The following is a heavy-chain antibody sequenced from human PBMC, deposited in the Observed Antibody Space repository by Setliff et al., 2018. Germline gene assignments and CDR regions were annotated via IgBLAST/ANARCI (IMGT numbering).Heavy chain of an antibody. CDR1: GFTFNNYA. J-gene: IGHJ6*03. V-gene: IGHV3-23*03. CDR2: VYRGGSTT. Sequence: GGSLRLSCAASGFTFNNYAMSWVRQAPGKRLEWVSVVYRGGSTTFYADSVKGRFTISRDDSKNTLYLQMNSLTVDDTAVYYCAKDLGDDGHYYYYMDVWGKGTTVT. D-gene: IGHD4-17*01. CDR3: AKDLGDDGHYYYYMDV.